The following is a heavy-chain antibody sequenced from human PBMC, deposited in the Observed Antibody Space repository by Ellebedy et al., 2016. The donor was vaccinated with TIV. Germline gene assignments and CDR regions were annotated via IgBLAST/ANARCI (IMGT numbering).Heavy chain of an antibody. D-gene: IGHD6-6*01. J-gene: IGHJ4*02. Sequence: SETLSLXCTASGGSISSYYWSWIRQPPGKGLEWIGYIYYSGSTNYNPSLKSRVTISVDTSKNQFSLKLSSVTAADTAVYYCARGGARRFDYWGQGTLVTVSS. CDR2: IYYSGST. V-gene: IGHV4-59*01. CDR1: GGSISSYY. CDR3: ARGGARRFDY.